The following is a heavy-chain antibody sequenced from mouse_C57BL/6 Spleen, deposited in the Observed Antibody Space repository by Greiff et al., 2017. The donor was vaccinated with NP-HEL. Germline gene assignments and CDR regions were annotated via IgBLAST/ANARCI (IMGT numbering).Heavy chain of an antibody. Sequence: VQLQQSGAELARPGASVKMSCKASGYTFTSYTMHWVKQRPGQGLEWIGYINPSSGYTKYNQKFKDKATLTADKSSSTAYMQLSSLTSKASAVFYCARSYYGSSHYFASWGQGTTLTVSS. CDR2: INPSSGYT. CDR1: GYTFTSYT. V-gene: IGHV1-4*01. D-gene: IGHD1-1*01. J-gene: IGHJ2*01. CDR3: ARSYYGSSHYFAS.